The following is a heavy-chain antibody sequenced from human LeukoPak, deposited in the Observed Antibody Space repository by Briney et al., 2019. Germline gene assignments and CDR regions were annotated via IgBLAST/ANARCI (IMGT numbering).Heavy chain of an antibody. CDR3: ARGEPAARGVSGY. CDR1: GFTFNTYA. CDR2: INSDGSST. Sequence: GGSLRLSCAASGFTFNTYAMNWVRQAPGKGLVWVSRINSDGSSTSYADSVKGRFTISRDNAKNTLYLQMNSLRAEDTAVYYCARGEPAARGVSGYWGQGTLVTVSS. D-gene: IGHD2-2*01. V-gene: IGHV3-74*01. J-gene: IGHJ4*02.